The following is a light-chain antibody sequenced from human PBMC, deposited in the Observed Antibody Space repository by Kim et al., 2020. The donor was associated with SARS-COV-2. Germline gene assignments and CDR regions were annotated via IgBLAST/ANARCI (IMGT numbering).Light chain of an antibody. Sequence: DIQMTQSPSSLSASVGDRVTITCQASQDISNYLNWYQQKPGKAPKLLIYDASNLETGVPSRFSGSGSGTDFTFTISSLQPEDIATYYCQQYDNLSVTFGQGTKLET. V-gene: IGKV1-33*01. CDR2: DAS. J-gene: IGKJ2*01. CDR3: QQYDNLSVT. CDR1: QDISNY.